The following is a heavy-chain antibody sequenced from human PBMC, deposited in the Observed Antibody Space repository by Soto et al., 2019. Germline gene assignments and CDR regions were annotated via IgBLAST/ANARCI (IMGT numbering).Heavy chain of an antibody. CDR2: ISGSGDST. V-gene: IGHV3-23*01. D-gene: IGHD1-26*01. CDR1: GFTFSNYA. J-gene: IGHJ4*02. CDR3: ARRGSGSYYDY. Sequence: GGSLRLSCAASGFTFSNYAMNWVRQAPGKGLEWVSVISGSGDSTYYADSVKGRFTISRDNSKNTLYLQMNSLRAEDTAIYYCARRGSGSYYDYWGQGTLVTVSS.